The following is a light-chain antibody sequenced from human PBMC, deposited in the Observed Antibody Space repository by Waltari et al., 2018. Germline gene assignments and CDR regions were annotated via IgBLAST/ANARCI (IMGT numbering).Light chain of an antibody. Sequence: EIVLTQSPGTLSLSPGESATLSCRASQSVSSSYLAWYQQKPGPAPRPLIYGASSRATGIPDRFSGSGSGTDFTLTISRLEPEDFAVYYWQQYGSSVLTFGGGTKVEIK. V-gene: IGKV3-20*01. CDR2: GAS. CDR3: QQYGSSVLT. CDR1: QSVSSSY. J-gene: IGKJ4*01.